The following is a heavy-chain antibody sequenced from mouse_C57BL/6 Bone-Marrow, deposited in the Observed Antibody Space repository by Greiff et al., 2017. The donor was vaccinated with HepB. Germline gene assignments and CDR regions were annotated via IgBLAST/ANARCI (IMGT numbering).Heavy chain of an antibody. CDR3: TRGGLPYYYAMDY. Sequence: QLQLQQSGAELVRPGASVTLSCKASGYTFTDYEMHWVKQTPVHGLEWIGAIDPETGGTAYNQKFKGKAILTADKSSSTAYMELRSLTSEDSAVYYCTRGGLPYYYAMDYWGQGTSVTVSS. V-gene: IGHV1-15*01. J-gene: IGHJ4*01. CDR2: IDPETGGT. D-gene: IGHD2-2*01. CDR1: GYTFTDYE.